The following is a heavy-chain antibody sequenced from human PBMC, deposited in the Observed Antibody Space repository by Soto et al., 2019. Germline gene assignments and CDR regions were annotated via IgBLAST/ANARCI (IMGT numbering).Heavy chain of an antibody. J-gene: IGHJ4*02. CDR2: IYYSGST. CDR1: GGSISSYY. CDR3: AGLTTATGRNDY. V-gene: IGHV4-59*08. D-gene: IGHD4-17*01. Sequence: SETLSLTCTVAGGSISSYYWSWIRQPPGKGLEWIGYIYYSGSTNYNPSLKSRVTISVDTSKNQFSLKLSSVTAADTAVYYCAGLTTATGRNDYWGQGTLVTVSS.